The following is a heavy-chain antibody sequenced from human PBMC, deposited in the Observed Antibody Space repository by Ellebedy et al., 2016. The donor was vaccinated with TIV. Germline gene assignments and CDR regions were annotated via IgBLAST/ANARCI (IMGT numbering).Heavy chain of an antibody. D-gene: IGHD3-10*01. V-gene: IGHV3-74*01. Sequence: PGGSLRLSCAASGFTFSSYWMHWVRQAPGKGLVWVSRINSDGSSTSYADSVKGRFTISRDNAKNTLYLQMNSLRAEDTAVYYCARDGQWFDYYYYGMDVWGQGTTVTVSS. CDR2: INSDGSST. CDR1: GFTFSSYW. CDR3: ARDGQWFDYYYYGMDV. J-gene: IGHJ6*02.